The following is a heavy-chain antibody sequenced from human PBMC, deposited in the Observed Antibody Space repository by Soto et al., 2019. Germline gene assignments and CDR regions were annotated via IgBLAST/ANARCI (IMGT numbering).Heavy chain of an antibody. CDR2: IYYSGST. V-gene: IGHV4-31*01. CDR3: ARAGGSSPNYGMDV. J-gene: IGHJ6*02. D-gene: IGHD6-6*01. CDR1: GGSINSGDYY. Sequence: QVQLQESGQGLVKPSQTLSLTCSVSGGSINSGDYYWSWIRLQPGKGLEWIGYIYYSGSTYYNLSLNSQVTITVDTSTNQFSLKLNSLTAADTAVYYCARAGGSSPNYGMDVWGQGTTVTVSS.